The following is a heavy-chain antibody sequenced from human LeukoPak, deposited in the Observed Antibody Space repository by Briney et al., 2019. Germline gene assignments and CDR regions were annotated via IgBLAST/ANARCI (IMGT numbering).Heavy chain of an antibody. Sequence: GGSLRLSCAASGFTFSRYWMSWVRQAPGKGLEWVANIKLDGSDKYYVDSVKGRFTISRDNTKNSLYLQMNSLRAEDTAVYYCVGGDYWGQGTLATVSS. V-gene: IGHV3-7*01. CDR1: GFTFSRYW. CDR3: VGGDY. CDR2: IKLDGSDK. J-gene: IGHJ4*02.